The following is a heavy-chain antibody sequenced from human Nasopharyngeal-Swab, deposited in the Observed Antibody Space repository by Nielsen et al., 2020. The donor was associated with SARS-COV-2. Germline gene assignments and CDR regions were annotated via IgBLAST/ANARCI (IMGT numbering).Heavy chain of an antibody. D-gene: IGHD1-26*01. CDR3: ARGGRGSQYYMDV. CDR1: GFTFSSYA. Sequence: GESLKISCAASGFTFSSYAMSWVRQVTGKGLEWVSAIGIAGDPYYAGSVKGRFTISRENAKNSLYLQMNSLRAGDTAVYYCARGGRGSQYYMDVWGKGTTVTVSS. CDR2: IGIAGDP. J-gene: IGHJ6*03. V-gene: IGHV3-13*05.